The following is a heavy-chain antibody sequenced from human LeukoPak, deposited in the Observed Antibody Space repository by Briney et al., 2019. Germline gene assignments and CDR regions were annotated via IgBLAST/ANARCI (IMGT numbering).Heavy chain of an antibody. J-gene: IGHJ1*01. CDR1: GFTFSDYY. CDR3: VRYCSSTSCYIGSGEYFQH. V-gene: IGHV3-11*01. Sequence: GGSLRLSCAASGFTFSDYYMSWIRQAPGKGLEWVSFISSSGTDIFYADSMKGRFTISRDNAKNSLYLQMNSLRAEDTAVYYCVRYCSSTSCYIGSGEYFQHWGQGTLVAVCS. D-gene: IGHD2-2*02. CDR2: ISSSGTDI.